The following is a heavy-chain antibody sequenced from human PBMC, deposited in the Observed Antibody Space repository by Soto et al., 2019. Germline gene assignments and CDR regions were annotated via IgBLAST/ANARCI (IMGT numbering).Heavy chain of an antibody. CDR3: AGALENPYFYYGLNV. CDR2: TTYDGGIK. J-gene: IGHJ6*02. CDR1: GFSFSSYG. V-gene: IGHV3-30*03. Sequence: GGSLRLSCAASGFSFSSYGMEWVRLAPGKGLEWVAATTYDGGIKHYVDSVKGRFTISRDNSKNTLYLQMNSLRVEDTATYYCAGALENPYFYYGLNVGGQGTTVTVPS. D-gene: IGHD1-1*01.